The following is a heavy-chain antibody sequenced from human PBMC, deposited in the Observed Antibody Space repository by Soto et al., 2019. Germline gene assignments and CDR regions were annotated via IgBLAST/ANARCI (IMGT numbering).Heavy chain of an antibody. V-gene: IGHV4-30-2*01. Sequence: PSERLSPTCDVPTGSLSSGGYSWSWILQPPGKGLEWIVDIYHSGSTYYSPSLKSRVTISVDRSKNQFSLKLSSVTAADTAVYYCARARGYCSVGSCYSEDYYGMDVWGQGTTITVSS. CDR1: TGSLSSGGYS. J-gene: IGHJ6*02. CDR2: IYHSGST. CDR3: ARARGYCSVGSCYSEDYYGMDV. D-gene: IGHD2-15*01.